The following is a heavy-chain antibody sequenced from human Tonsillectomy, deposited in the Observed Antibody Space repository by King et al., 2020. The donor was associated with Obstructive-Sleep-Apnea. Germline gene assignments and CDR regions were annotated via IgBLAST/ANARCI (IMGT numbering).Heavy chain of an antibody. Sequence: VQLVESGAEVKKPGESLKISCKGSGNSFTNHWIGWVRQMPGKGLEWMGIIYPGDSDTRYSPSFQGQVTISADKSISTAYLQWSRLKASDTAIYYCARRVPCGDYPTRSRWFDPWGQGTLVTVSS. CDR1: GNSFTNHW. CDR2: IYPGDSDT. CDR3: ARRVPCGDYPTRSRWFDP. D-gene: IGHD4-17*01. J-gene: IGHJ5*02. V-gene: IGHV5-51*01.